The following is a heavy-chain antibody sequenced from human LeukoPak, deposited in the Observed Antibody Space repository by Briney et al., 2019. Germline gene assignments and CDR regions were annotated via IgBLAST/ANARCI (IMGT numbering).Heavy chain of an antibody. Sequence: SETLSLTCAVYGGSFSGYYWSWIRQPPGKGLERIGEINHSGSTNYNPSLKSRVTISVDTSKNQFSLKLSSVTAADTAVYYCARGQYDYGDSYWGQGTLVTVSS. J-gene: IGHJ4*02. CDR3: ARGQYDYGDSY. CDR2: INHSGST. V-gene: IGHV4-34*01. CDR1: GGSFSGYY. D-gene: IGHD4-17*01.